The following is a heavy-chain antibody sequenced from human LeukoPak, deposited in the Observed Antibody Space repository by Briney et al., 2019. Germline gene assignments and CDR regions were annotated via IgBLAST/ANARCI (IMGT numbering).Heavy chain of an antibody. CDR3: TTDPAAAGTREKGD. D-gene: IGHD6-13*01. CDR1: GLTLSNAW. Sequence: GESLRLSCAAYGLTLSNAWMRCVRQAPARGLGWVGPIHSKTKGGTQDYAARVKGRFTISRDDSKNTLYLQMNSLKTEDTAVYYCTTDPAAAGTREKGDWGQGTLVTVSS. V-gene: IGHV3-15*01. J-gene: IGHJ4*02. CDR2: IHSKTKGGTQ.